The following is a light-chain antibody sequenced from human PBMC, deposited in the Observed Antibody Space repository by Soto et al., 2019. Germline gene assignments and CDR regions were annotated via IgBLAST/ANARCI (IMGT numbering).Light chain of an antibody. V-gene: IGKV3-15*01. CDR1: QSVSSN. J-gene: IGKJ4*01. CDR2: GAS. CDR3: QQYNNWPPLT. Sequence: EIVMTQSPATLSVSPGERATLSCRASQSVSSNLAWYQQKPGQAPRLLIYGASTWATGIPARFSGSGSGTEFTLTISSLQSEEFAVYYCQQYNNWPPLTFGGGTKVEIK.